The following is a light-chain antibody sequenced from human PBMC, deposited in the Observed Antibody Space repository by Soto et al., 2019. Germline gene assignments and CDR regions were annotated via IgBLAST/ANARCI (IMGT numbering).Light chain of an antibody. Sequence: DIQMTQSPSSLSASVGDSVTITCRASQSVATYLNWYQQRPGKAPELLISAASRLQSGVPSRFSGSGSGTDFTLTISSLQPEDSATLYCQQTYSMPQTFGQGTKLEIK. CDR1: QSVATY. CDR2: AAS. J-gene: IGKJ2*01. V-gene: IGKV1-39*01. CDR3: QQTYSMPQT.